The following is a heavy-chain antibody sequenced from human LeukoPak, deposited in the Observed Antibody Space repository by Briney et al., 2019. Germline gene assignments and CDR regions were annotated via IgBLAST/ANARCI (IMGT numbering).Heavy chain of an antibody. V-gene: IGHV4-4*02. CDR1: GGSISSSNW. CDR3: ASAADMVRGIVGAFDI. D-gene: IGHD3-10*01. CDR2: IYHSGST. Sequence: PSETLSLTCAVSGGSISSSNWWSWVRQPPGKGLEWIGEIYHSGSTYYNPSLKTRVTISVDTSKKKFSLKLNSVTAADTAVYYCASAADMVRGIVGAFDIWGQGTMVTVS. J-gene: IGHJ3*02.